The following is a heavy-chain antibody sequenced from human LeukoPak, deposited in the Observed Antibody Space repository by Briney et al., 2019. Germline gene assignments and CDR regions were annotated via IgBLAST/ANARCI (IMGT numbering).Heavy chain of an antibody. V-gene: IGHV5-51*01. J-gene: IGHJ6*04. Sequence: GESLRISCKGSGYSFTSYWISWVRQMPGKGLEWMGIIYPGDSDTRYSPSFQGQVTISADKSISTAYLQWSSLKASDTAMYYCARPQGRGYYGMDVWGKGTTVTVSS. D-gene: IGHD5-24*01. CDR2: IYPGDSDT. CDR1: GYSFTSYW. CDR3: ARPQGRGYYGMDV.